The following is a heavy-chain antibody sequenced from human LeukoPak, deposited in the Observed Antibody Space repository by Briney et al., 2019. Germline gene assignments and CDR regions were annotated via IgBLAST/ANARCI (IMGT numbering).Heavy chain of an antibody. Sequence: SETLSLTCTVSGGSISSGSYYWSWIRQPAGRGLEWIGRTYTSGSTNYNPSLKSRVTISVDTSKNQFSLKLSSVTAADTAVYYCARVQQWLLHFDYWGQGTLVTVSS. J-gene: IGHJ4*02. V-gene: IGHV4-61*02. CDR3: ARVQQWLLHFDY. CDR2: TYTSGST. CDR1: GGSISSGSYY. D-gene: IGHD6-19*01.